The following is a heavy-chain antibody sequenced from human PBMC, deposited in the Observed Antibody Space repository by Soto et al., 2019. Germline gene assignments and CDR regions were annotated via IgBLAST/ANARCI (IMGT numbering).Heavy chain of an antibody. D-gene: IGHD6-13*01. J-gene: IGHJ4*02. CDR3: ARGPIAAAGTSDPYYFDY. Sequence: GESLKISCAASGFTFSSYWMSWVRQAPGKGLEWVANIKQDGSEKYYVDSVKGRFTISRDNAKNSLYLQMNSLRAEDTAVYYCARGPIAAAGTSDPYYFDYWGQGTLVTVSS. V-gene: IGHV3-7*03. CDR2: IKQDGSEK. CDR1: GFTFSSYW.